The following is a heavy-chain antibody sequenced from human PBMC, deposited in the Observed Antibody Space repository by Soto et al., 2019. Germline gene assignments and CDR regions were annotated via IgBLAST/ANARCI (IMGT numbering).Heavy chain of an antibody. V-gene: IGHV1-8*02. J-gene: IGHJ4*02. CDR1: GYTFTSYD. CDR3: ARVQSPPNNWSYVHQPNDY. Sequence: ASVKVSCKASGYTFTSYDINWVRQATGQGLEWMGWMNPNSGNTGYAQKFQGRVTMTRNTSISTAYMELSSLRSEDTAVYYCARVQSPPNNWSYVHQPNDYWGQGTLVTVSS. D-gene: IGHD1-7*01. CDR2: MNPNSGNT.